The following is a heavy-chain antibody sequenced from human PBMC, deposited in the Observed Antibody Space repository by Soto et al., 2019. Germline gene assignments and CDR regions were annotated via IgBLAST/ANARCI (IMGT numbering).Heavy chain of an antibody. Sequence: SETLSLTCAVYGGSFSGYYWSWVRQPPGQGLEWIGEIYRTGSTNYNPSLKSRVTISLDKSENQFSLKVTSLTAADTAVYYCASRDPGTSVDYWGQGTLVTVSS. V-gene: IGHV4-34*01. D-gene: IGHD1-7*01. CDR2: IYRTGST. CDR3: ASRDPGTSVDY. CDR1: GGSFSGYY. J-gene: IGHJ4*02.